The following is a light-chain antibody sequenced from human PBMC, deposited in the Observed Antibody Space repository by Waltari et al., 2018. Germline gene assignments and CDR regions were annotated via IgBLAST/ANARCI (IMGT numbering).Light chain of an antibody. CDR2: STD. V-gene: IGLV1-44*01. J-gene: IGLJ1*01. CDR1: SPNTGRHA. Sequence: QPALTQPPSASGTPGQRVTIPCSGSSPNTGRHAVIFYQQLPGSAPRLLIYSTDQRPSGVPDRFSGSKSGTSASLAISGLHSEDEADYYCAAWDDSLNGYVLGTGTKVTVL. CDR3: AAWDDSLNGYV.